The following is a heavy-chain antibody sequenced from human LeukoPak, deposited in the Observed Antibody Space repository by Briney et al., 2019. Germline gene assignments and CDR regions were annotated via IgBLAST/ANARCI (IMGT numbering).Heavy chain of an antibody. V-gene: IGHV4-59*08. CDR2: IYYSGST. D-gene: IGHD6-13*01. Sequence: SETLSLTCTVSGRSFSSYYWSWIRQPPGKGLEWIGYIYYSGSTNYNPSLKSRVTISVDTSKNQFSLKLGSVTAADTAVYYCARWRPIAAAGMSGMDVWGQGTTVTVSS. J-gene: IGHJ6*02. CDR1: GRSFSSYY. CDR3: ARWRPIAAAGMSGMDV.